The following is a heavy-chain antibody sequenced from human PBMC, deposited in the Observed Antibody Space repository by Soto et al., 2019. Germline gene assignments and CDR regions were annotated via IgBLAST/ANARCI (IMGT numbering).Heavy chain of an antibody. J-gene: IGHJ4*03. V-gene: IGHV6-1*01. Sequence: SQTLSLTCDISGDSVSSSSAAWNWIRQSPSRGLEWLGRTYYRSKWIHEYTVSMESRITINPDTSKNQFSLHIYSVTPEDTAVYYCAGVVWFRGMQDWCQGTRVTV. CDR1: GDSVSSSSAA. CDR3: AGVVWFRGMQD. CDR2: TYYRSKWIH. D-gene: IGHD2-8*01.